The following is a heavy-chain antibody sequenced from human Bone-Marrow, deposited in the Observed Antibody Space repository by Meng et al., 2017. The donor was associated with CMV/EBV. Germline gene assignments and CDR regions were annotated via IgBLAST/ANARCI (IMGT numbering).Heavy chain of an antibody. J-gene: IGHJ2*01. CDR2: IYYSGST. D-gene: IGHD2-2*01. CDR3: ARDFWYCRSTSCPTRYFDL. Sequence: GSLRLSCTVSGGSISSSSYYWGWIRQPPGKGLEWIGSIYYSGSTYYNPSLKSRVTISVDTSKNQFSLKLSSVTAADTAVYYCARDFWYCRSTSCPTRYFDLWGRGTLVTVSS. CDR1: GGSISSSSYY. V-gene: IGHV4-39*02.